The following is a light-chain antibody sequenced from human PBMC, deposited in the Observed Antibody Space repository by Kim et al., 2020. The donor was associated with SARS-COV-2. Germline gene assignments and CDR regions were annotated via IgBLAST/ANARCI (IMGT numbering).Light chain of an antibody. V-gene: IGKV1-5*03. Sequence: AASVGDTVTITCRASQNVDSHLAWYQQKPGKAPNLLIYEVSNLESGVSSRFIGSGFVTEFTLAITNLQPDDFSTFYCQEYKLGGAFGQGTKVDIK. CDR1: QNVDSH. CDR3: QEYKLGGA. CDR2: EVS. J-gene: IGKJ1*01.